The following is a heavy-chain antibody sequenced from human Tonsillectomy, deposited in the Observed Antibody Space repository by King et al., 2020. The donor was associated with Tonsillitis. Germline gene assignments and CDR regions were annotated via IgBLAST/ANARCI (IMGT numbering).Heavy chain of an antibody. J-gene: IGHJ3*02. V-gene: IGHV3-23*04. CDR1: GFTFSSYA. CDR2: IGGSGGST. Sequence: EVQLVESGGGLVQPGGSLRLSCAASGFTFSSYAMSWVRQAPGKGLEWVSTIGGSGGSTYYADSVKGRFTISRDNSKNTLYLQMNSLRAEDTAVYHCAKDRGTSITMIVVSAFDMWGQGTMVTVSS. D-gene: IGHD3-22*01. CDR3: AKDRGTSITMIVVSAFDM.